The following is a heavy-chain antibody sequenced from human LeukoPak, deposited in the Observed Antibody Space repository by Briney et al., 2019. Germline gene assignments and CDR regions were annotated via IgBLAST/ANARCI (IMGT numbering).Heavy chain of an antibody. J-gene: IGHJ5*02. V-gene: IGHV3-7*01. CDR1: GFAFSKYW. CDR2: IKEDGSIE. D-gene: IGHD5-24*01. Sequence: GGSLRLSCAASGFAFSKYWMSWVRQAPGKGLEWVANIKEDGSIEDYADSVKGRFTVSRDNAKNSLCLQMNSLRVEDTAVYYCVSQQLAPPWGQGTLVTVSS. CDR3: VSQQLAPP.